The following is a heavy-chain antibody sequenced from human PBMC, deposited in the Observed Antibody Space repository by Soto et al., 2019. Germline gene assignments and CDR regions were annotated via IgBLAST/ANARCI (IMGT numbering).Heavy chain of an antibody. D-gene: IGHD5-12*01. CDR3: ARDLGGYSGYDYWFDP. CDR1: GYTFTNYF. J-gene: IGHJ5*02. Sequence: ASVKVSCKASGYTFTNYFIHWVRQAPGQGLEWMGIISAYNGNTNYAQKLQGRVTMTTDTSTSTAYMELRSLRSDDTAVYYCARDLGGYSGYDYWFDPWGQGTLVTVSS. V-gene: IGHV1-18*04. CDR2: ISAYNGNT.